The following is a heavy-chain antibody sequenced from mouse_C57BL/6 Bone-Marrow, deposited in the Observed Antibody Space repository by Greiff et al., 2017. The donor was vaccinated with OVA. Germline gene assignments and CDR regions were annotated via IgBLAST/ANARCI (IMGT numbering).Heavy chain of an antibody. Sequence: EVHLVESGGGLVQPGGSLKLSCAASGFTFSDYYMYWVRQTPEKRLEWVAYISNGGGSTYYPDTVKGRYTISRDNAKNTLYLQMSRLKSEDTAMYYCARDASTVVAPYYAIDYWGQGTSVTVSS. CDR2: ISNGGGST. D-gene: IGHD1-1*01. J-gene: IGHJ4*01. V-gene: IGHV5-12*01. CDR1: GFTFSDYY. CDR3: ARDASTVVAPYYAIDY.